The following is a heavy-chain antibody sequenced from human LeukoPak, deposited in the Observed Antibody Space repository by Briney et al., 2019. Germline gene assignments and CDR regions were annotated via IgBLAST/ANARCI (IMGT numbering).Heavy chain of an antibody. J-gene: IGHJ4*02. V-gene: IGHV3-23*01. CDR1: GFTFSDYA. CDR3: ARAIAALDY. CDR2: ISGGGTPT. Sequence: GGSLRLSCVVSGFTFSDYAMSWVRQAPGNGLEWVSAISGGGTPTFYADSVKGRFITSRDNSKNTLYLQMNSLRAEDTAVYYCARAIAALDYWGQGTLVTVSS. D-gene: IGHD6-6*01.